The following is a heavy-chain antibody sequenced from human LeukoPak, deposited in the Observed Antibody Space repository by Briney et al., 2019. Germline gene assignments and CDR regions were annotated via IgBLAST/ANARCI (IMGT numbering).Heavy chain of an antibody. CDR1: GGTFSSYA. CDR3: ARGPFWSGYHDY. CDR2: IIPILGIA. D-gene: IGHD3-3*01. Sequence: SVKVSCKASGGTFSSYAISWVRQAPGQGLEWMGRIIPILGIANYAQKFQGRVTITADKSTSTAYMELSSLRSEDTAVYYCARGPFWSGYHDYWGQGTLVTVSS. V-gene: IGHV1-69*04. J-gene: IGHJ4*02.